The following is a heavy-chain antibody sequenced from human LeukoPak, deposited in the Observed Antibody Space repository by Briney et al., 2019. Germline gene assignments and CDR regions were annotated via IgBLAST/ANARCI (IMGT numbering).Heavy chain of an antibody. J-gene: IGHJ3*02. CDR1: GFTLSNYV. Sequence: PGRSLRLSCAASGFTLSNYVMHWVRQAPGKGLEWVAVISYDGSNKYHVDSVKGRFTISRDNSKNTLYLQMNSLRAEDTAVYYCAKGGYGDYVWAFDIWGQGTMVTVSS. V-gene: IGHV3-30*18. D-gene: IGHD4-17*01. CDR2: ISYDGSNK. CDR3: AKGGYGDYVWAFDI.